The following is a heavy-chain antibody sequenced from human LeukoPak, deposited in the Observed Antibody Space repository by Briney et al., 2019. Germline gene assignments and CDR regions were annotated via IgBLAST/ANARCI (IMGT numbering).Heavy chain of an antibody. J-gene: IGHJ4*02. CDR1: GFTFSNNG. CDR2: IWFDGSNK. Sequence: RTGTSLRLSCAASGFTFSNNGMHWVRRAPDKGLEWLALIWFDGSNKYYADSVKGRFTISRDNSKKTLYLQMNSLRAEDTAVYYCGSSDASAYYQSIDYWGQGTLVTVSS. V-gene: IGHV3-33*01. D-gene: IGHD1-26*01. CDR3: GSSDASAYYQSIDY.